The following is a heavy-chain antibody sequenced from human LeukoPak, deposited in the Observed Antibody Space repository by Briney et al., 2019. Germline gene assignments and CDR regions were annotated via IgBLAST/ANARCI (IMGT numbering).Heavy chain of an antibody. CDR1: GGSISSGSYY. CDR2: IYTSGST. V-gene: IGHV4-61*02. CDR3: ARDGAGRQFRNYYYGSGSYYNII. Sequence: PSETLSLTCTVSGGSISSGSYYWSWIRQPAGKGLEWIGRIYTSGSTNYNPSLKSRVTISVDTSKNQFSLKLSSVTAADTAVYYCARDGAGRQFRNYYYGSGSYYNIIWGQGTMVTVSS. J-gene: IGHJ3*02. D-gene: IGHD3-10*01.